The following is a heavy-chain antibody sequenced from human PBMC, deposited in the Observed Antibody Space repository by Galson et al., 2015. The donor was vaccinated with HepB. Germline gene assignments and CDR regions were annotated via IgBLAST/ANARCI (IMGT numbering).Heavy chain of an antibody. Sequence: ETLSLTCAVYGGSFSGYYWSWIRQPPGKGLEWIGEINHSGSTNYNPSLKSRVTISVDTSKNQFSLKLSSVTAADTAVYYCARGYSSSWYYYYYGMDVWGQGTTVTVSS. D-gene: IGHD6-13*01. V-gene: IGHV4-34*01. CDR2: INHSGST. CDR1: GGSFSGYY. J-gene: IGHJ6*02. CDR3: ARGYSSSWYYYYYGMDV.